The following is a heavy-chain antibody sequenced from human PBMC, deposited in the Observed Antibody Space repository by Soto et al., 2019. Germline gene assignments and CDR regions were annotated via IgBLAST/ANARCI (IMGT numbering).Heavy chain of an antibody. V-gene: IGHV3-66*01. J-gene: IGHJ6*02. CDR1: GFTVSSHY. CDR2: IYSGGST. CDR3: ADLYGVDV. Sequence: GGSLRLSCAASGFTVSSHYMNWVRQAPGKGLEWVSVIYSGGSTYYADSVKGRFTISRDNSKNTLYLQVNSLRAEDTAVYYCADLYGVDVWGQGTTVTVSS.